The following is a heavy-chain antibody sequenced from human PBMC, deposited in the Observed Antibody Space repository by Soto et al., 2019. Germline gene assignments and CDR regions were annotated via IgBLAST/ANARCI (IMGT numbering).Heavy chain of an antibody. CDR2: IYYSGST. CDR1: GGSISSGGYY. Sequence: SETLSLTCTVSGGSISSGGYYWSWIRQHPGKGLEWIGYIYYSGSTYYNPSLKSRVTISVDTSKNQFSLKLSSVTAADTAVYYCASRGYSYGFSLGMDVWGQGATVTVSS. D-gene: IGHD5-18*01. J-gene: IGHJ6*02. V-gene: IGHV4-31*03. CDR3: ASRGYSYGFSLGMDV.